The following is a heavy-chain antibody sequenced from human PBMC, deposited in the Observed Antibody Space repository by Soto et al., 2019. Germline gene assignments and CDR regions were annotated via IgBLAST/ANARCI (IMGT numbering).Heavy chain of an antibody. Sequence: EVQLLESAGGLVQPGGSQRLSCAASGFTFSSYAMSWVRQAPGKGLEWVSAISGSGGSTYYADFVKGRFTISRDNSKNTLYLQMNSLRAEDTAVYYCAKEHYYGSGEGGWLDPWGQGTLVTVSS. V-gene: IGHV3-23*01. CDR2: ISGSGGST. D-gene: IGHD3-10*01. CDR1: GFTFSSYA. CDR3: AKEHYYGSGEGGWLDP. J-gene: IGHJ5*02.